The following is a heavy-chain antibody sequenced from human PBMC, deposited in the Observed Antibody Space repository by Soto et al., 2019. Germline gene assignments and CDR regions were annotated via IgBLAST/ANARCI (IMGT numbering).Heavy chain of an antibody. J-gene: IGHJ6*02. Sequence: PSETLSLTCTFSGGSISSGGYSWSWIRQPPGKGLEWIGYIYHSGTTYYNPSLKSRVTISVDRSKNQFSLKLSSVTAADTAVYYCARAHYGDYGYGMDVWGQGTTVTVSS. V-gene: IGHV4-30-2*01. CDR3: ARAHYGDYGYGMDV. CDR2: IYHSGTT. CDR1: GGSISSGGYS. D-gene: IGHD4-17*01.